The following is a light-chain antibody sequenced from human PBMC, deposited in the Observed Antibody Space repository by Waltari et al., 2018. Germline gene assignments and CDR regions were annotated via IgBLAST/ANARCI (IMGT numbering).Light chain of an antibody. V-gene: IGLV4-69*01. CDR2: LNNDGSH. CDR1: SGHSNSV. Sequence: QLVLTHAPSASASLGASATLTCTLCSGHSNSVIAWHQQQPEKGPRYLIRLNNDGSHRKGDGIPDRFSGSRSGAECYLTISSLQSEDEADYYCQTWGTGVVVFGGGTKLTVL. J-gene: IGLJ3*02. CDR3: QTWGTGVVV.